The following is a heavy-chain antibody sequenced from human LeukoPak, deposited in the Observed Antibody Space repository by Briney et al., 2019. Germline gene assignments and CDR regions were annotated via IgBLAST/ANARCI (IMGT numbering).Heavy chain of an antibody. CDR2: ISYDGSNK. D-gene: IGHD3-22*01. CDR1: GFTFSSYA. V-gene: IGHV3-30*04. Sequence: GGSLRLSCAASGFTFSSYAMHWVRQAPGKGLEWVAVISYDGSNKYYADSVKGRFTISRDNSKNTLYLQMNSLRAEDTAVYYCAKYPGPGWLLPLDYWGQGTLVTVSS. CDR3: AKYPGPGWLLPLDY. J-gene: IGHJ4*02.